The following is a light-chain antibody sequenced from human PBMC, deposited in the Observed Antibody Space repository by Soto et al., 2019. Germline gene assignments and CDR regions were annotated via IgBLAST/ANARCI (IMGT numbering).Light chain of an antibody. J-gene: IGKJ3*01. V-gene: IGKV1-27*01. CDR2: SAS. CDR3: QEHYSAPPVA. Sequence: DIQMTQSPSSLSASVGDRVTITCRASQDIDHSLAWYQQMPGKVPKLLIYSASTLQPGVPSRFSGSGSGTDFTLTITSLQPEDVATYYCQEHYSAPPVAFGPGTKVDV. CDR1: QDIDHS.